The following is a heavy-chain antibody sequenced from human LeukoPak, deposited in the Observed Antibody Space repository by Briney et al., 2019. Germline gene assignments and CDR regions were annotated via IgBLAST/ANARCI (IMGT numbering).Heavy chain of an antibody. CDR1: GFTFSSDS. V-gene: IGHV3-23*01. J-gene: IGHJ4*02. CDR2: ISNSAVST. Sequence: PGGSLRLSCAASGFTFSSDSMTWVRQAPGKGLEWVSTISNSAVSTFYADPVKGRFSISRDNSKNTLYPHMSSLSAEDTAMYYCAKDSFSTMWGPGTLVTVSS. D-gene: IGHD2/OR15-2a*01. CDR3: AKDSFSTM.